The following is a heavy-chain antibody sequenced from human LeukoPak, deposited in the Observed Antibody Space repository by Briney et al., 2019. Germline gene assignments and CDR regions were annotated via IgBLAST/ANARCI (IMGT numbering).Heavy chain of an antibody. CDR2: INPNTGAT. D-gene: IGHD3-9*01. V-gene: IGHV1-2*02. CDR1: GYTFTGYY. Sequence: ASVKVSCKASGYTFTGYYMHWVRQAPGQGLEWMGWINPNTGATKYAEKFQGRVTMTGDTSISTGYMELSSLRSEDTAVYYCARDGADSLRYFDWLSTYNWFDPWGQGTLVTVSS. J-gene: IGHJ5*02. CDR3: ARDGADSLRYFDWLSTYNWFDP.